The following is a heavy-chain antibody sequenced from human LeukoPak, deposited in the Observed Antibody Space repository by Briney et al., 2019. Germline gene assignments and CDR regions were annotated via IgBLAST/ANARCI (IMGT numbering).Heavy chain of an antibody. CDR2: IYYSGST. D-gene: IGHD5-12*01. Sequence: PSETLSLTCTVSGGSINSGAYYWSWIRQHPGKGLEWIGYIYYSGSTFYNPSLKSRVTISVDTSKNQFSLKLSSVTAADTAVYYCARRSGYDSLDYWGQGTLVTVSS. CDR1: GGSINSGAYY. V-gene: IGHV4-31*03. J-gene: IGHJ4*02. CDR3: ARRSGYDSLDY.